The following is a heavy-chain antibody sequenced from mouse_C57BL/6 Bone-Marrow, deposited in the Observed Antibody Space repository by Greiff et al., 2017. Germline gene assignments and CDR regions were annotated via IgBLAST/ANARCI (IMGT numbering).Heavy chain of an antibody. J-gene: IGHJ3*01. CDR3: ARGAYGIFAY. Sequence: VQLQQSGPGLVQPSQSLSITCTVSGFSLTSYGVHWVRQSPGKGLEWLGVIWSGGSTDYNAAFISRLSISKDNSKSQVFFKMNSLQADDTAIYYCARGAYGIFAYWGQGTLLTVSA. V-gene: IGHV2-2*01. CDR2: IWSGGST. CDR1: GFSLTSYG. D-gene: IGHD2-1*01.